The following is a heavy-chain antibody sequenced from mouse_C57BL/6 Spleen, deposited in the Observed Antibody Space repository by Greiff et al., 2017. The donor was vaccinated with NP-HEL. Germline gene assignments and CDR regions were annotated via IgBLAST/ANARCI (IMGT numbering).Heavy chain of an antibody. J-gene: IGHJ1*03. D-gene: IGHD2-3*01. V-gene: IGHV6-3*01. Sequence: EVQGVESGGGLVQPGGSMKLSCVASGFTFSNYWMNWVRQSPEKGLEWVAQIRLKSDNYATHSAESVKGRFTISRDDSKSSVYLQMNNLRAEDTGIYYCTPDGYPSWYFDVWGTGTTVTVSS. CDR1: GFTFSNYW. CDR3: TPDGYPSWYFDV. CDR2: IRLKSDNYAT.